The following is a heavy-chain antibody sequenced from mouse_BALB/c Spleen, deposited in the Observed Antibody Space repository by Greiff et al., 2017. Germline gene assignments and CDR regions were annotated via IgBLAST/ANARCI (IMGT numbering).Heavy chain of an antibody. J-gene: IGHJ4*01. V-gene: IGHV5-6-5*01. CDR3: ARGGSPYAMDY. CDR2: ISSGGST. Sequence: EVQGVESGGGLVKPGGSLKLSCAASGFSFSSYAMSWVRQTPEKRLEWVASISSGGSTYYPDSVMGRFTISRDNARNILYLQMSSLRSEDTAMYYCARGGSPYAMDYWGQGTSVTVSS. D-gene: IGHD1-1*01. CDR1: GFSFSSYA.